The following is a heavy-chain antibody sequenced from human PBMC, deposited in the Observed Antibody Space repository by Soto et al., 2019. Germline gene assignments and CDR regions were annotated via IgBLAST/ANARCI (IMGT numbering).Heavy chain of an antibody. Sequence: QVQLQESGPGLVKPSETLSLTCTVSGDSITSYYWSWIRQPPGKGLEWLGYIYYTGSTTYNPSLKSRVTISLDTSKNQSSLKLNSVTAADTAVYYCARHAFGSGFYYGMGVWGQGTTVTVSS. CDR1: GDSITSYY. V-gene: IGHV4-59*08. D-gene: IGHD3-10*01. J-gene: IGHJ6*02. CDR3: ARHAFGSGFYYGMGV. CDR2: IYYTGST.